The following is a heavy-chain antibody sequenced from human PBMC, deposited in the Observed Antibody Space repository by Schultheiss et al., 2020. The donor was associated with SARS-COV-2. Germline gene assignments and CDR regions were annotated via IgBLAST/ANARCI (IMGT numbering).Heavy chain of an antibody. CDR2: ISSSGSTI. J-gene: IGHJ4*02. D-gene: IGHD6-6*01. CDR3: AKPLPRSSSSGYFDY. CDR1: GFTFSSYE. Sequence: GGSLRLSCAASGFTFSSYEMNWVRQAPGKGLEWVSYISSSGSTIYYADSVKGRFTISRDNSKNTLYLQMNSLRAEDTAVYYCAKPLPRSSSSGYFDYWGQGTLVTVSS. V-gene: IGHV3-48*03.